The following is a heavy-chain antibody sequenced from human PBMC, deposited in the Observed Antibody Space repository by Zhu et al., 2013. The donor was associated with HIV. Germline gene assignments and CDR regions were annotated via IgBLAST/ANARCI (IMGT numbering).Heavy chain of an antibody. Sequence: QVQLVQSGTEVKKSGASVKVSCKASGYTFSDYYMYWVRQAPGLGLEWMGWIYPNNGRTIYAQTFQGRVTMTSDTSISTVYMDLNRLTSDDTAVYYCARSRTGAGYWSDYWGQGTLVTVSS. CDR2: IYPNNGRT. CDR3: ARSRTGAGYWSDY. D-gene: IGHD2-8*02. CDR1: GYTFSDYY. J-gene: IGHJ4*02. V-gene: IGHV1-2*02.